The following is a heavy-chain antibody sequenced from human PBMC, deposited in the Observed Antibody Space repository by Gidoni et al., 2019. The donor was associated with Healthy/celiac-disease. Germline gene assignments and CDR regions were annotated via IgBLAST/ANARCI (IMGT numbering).Heavy chain of an antibody. CDR2: IGYDGSNK. CDR1: VVTFRRYG. Sequence: QVQLVASGGGVVKPGRSLRLSCAASVVTFRRYGMHWVRQAPGKGLEWVGVIGYDGSNKYYADSVKGRFTISRDNSRNTLYLQMNSLRAEDTAVYYCARARTGDPDDAFDIWGQGTMVTVSS. D-gene: IGHD7-27*01. J-gene: IGHJ3*02. V-gene: IGHV3-33*01. CDR3: ARARTGDPDDAFDI.